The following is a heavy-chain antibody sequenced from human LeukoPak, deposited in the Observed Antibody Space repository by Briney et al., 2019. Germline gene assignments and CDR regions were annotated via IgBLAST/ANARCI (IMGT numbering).Heavy chain of an antibody. D-gene: IGHD3-10*01. CDR3: ARDLKRDPYYYGSGSLYYFDY. Sequence: PGGSLRLSCAASGFSFSSHAMHWLRQAPGQGLEWVAVISFDGNDKYYADSVKGRFTISRDNSKNTLYLQMNSLRAEDTAVYYCARDLKRDPYYYGSGSLYYFDYWGQGTLVTVSS. CDR1: GFSFSSHA. J-gene: IGHJ4*02. V-gene: IGHV3-30-3*01. CDR2: ISFDGNDK.